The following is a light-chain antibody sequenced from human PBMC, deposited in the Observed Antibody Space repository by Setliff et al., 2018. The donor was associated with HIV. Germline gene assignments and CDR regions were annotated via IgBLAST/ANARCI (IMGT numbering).Light chain of an antibody. CDR2: DVS. Sequence: QSVLTQPRSVSGSPGQSVTISSTGTSSDVGGYKYVSWYQHHPDKAPKLIIYDVSKWPSGVPDRFSVSKSGNTASLTISGLQAEDEADYYCCSYAGSYTYVFGTGTKVTV. J-gene: IGLJ1*01. CDR1: SSDVGGYKY. CDR3: CSYAGSYTYV. V-gene: IGLV2-11*01.